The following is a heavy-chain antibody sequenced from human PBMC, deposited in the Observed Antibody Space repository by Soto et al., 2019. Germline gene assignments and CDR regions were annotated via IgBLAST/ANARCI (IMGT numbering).Heavy chain of an antibody. J-gene: IGHJ6*03. D-gene: IGHD3-10*01. CDR2: ISAYNGNT. CDR3: TGVGIAPYYYYYYMAV. Sequence: ASVKVSCKASGYTFTSYGISWVRQAPGQGLEWMGWISAYNGNTNYAQKLQGRVTMTTDTSTSTAYMKLRSLRYDDTAMNNSTGVGIAPYYYYYYMAVGGKGTRVTV. V-gene: IGHV1-18*01. CDR1: GYTFTSYG.